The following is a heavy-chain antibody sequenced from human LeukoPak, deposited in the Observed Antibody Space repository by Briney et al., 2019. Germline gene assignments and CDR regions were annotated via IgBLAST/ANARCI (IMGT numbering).Heavy chain of an antibody. V-gene: IGHV3-23*01. Sequence: PGGSLRLSCAASGFTFSSYAMSWARQAPGKGLEWVSAISGSGGSTYYADSVKGRFTISRDNSKNTLYLQMNSLRAEDTAVYYCAKDPSKYSSSWYFDYWGQGTLVTVSS. J-gene: IGHJ4*02. D-gene: IGHD6-13*01. CDR2: ISGSGGST. CDR1: GFTFSSYA. CDR3: AKDPSKYSSSWYFDY.